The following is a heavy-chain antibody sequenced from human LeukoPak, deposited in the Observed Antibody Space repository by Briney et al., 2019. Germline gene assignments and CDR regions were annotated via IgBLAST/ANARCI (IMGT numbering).Heavy chain of an antibody. CDR2: ISSTSSYT. CDR1: GIPFSDYY. J-gene: IGHJ4*02. Sequence: GGSLRLSCVVSGIPFSDYYMNWIRQAPGKGLEWISYISSTSSYTDYADSVKGRFTISRDNAQNALFLQMNSLRVEDTAVYYCARIYCSSTSCSAPYYFDYWGQGSLVTVSS. V-gene: IGHV3-11*03. CDR3: ARIYCSSTSCSAPYYFDY. D-gene: IGHD2-2*01.